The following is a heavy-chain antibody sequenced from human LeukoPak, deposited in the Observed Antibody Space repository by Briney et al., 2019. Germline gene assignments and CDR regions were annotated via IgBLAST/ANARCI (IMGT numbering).Heavy chain of an antibody. CDR2: IYTSGST. J-gene: IGHJ6*02. CDR3: ARDSDCSSISCLGVV. Sequence: PSETLSLTCTVSGGSISSYYWSWIRQPAGKGLEWIGRIYTSGSTNFNPSLKSRVTMSVDTSKNQFSLKPSSVTAADTAVYYCARDSDCSSISCLGVVWGQGTTVTVSS. V-gene: IGHV4-4*07. CDR1: GGSISSYY. D-gene: IGHD2-2*01.